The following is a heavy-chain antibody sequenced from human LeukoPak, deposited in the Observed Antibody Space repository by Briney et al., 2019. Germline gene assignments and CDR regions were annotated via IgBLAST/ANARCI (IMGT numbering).Heavy chain of an antibody. Sequence: ASVKVSCKASGYTFTSYAMHWVRQAPGQRLEWMGWINAGNGNTKYSQKFQGRVTITRDTSASTAYMELSSLRSEDTAVYYCARDQATRIPNFDYWGQGTLATVSS. J-gene: IGHJ4*02. CDR2: INAGNGNT. CDR3: ARDQATRIPNFDY. D-gene: IGHD5-12*01. CDR1: GYTFTSYA. V-gene: IGHV1-3*01.